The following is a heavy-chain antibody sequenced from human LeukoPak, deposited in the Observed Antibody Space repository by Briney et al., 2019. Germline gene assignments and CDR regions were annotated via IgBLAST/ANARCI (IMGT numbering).Heavy chain of an antibody. J-gene: IGHJ4*02. CDR3: ARGSGSFSGGFDY. Sequence: GGSLRLSCAASEFTFSDYYMSWIRQAPGKGLEWVSYISSSSSDTNYADSVKGRFTISRDNAKNSLYLQMNSLRDEDTAVYYCARGSGSFSGGFDYWGQGTLVTVSS. CDR2: ISSSSSDT. CDR1: EFTFSDYY. D-gene: IGHD1-26*01. V-gene: IGHV3-11*05.